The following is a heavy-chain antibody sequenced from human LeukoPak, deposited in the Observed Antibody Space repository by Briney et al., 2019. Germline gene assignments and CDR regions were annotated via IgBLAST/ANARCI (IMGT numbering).Heavy chain of an antibody. Sequence: PGGSLRLSCAASGFTFSDYNMRWIRQAPGKGLEWVSSISRSGSTKYYADSVKGRFTIPRDNAKNSLFLQMDSLRAEDPAVYYCARVLRYCSGGNCYSGGLGYMDVWGKGTTVTISS. J-gene: IGHJ6*03. CDR3: ARVLRYCSGGNCYSGGLGYMDV. CDR2: ISRSGSTK. D-gene: IGHD2-15*01. CDR1: GFTFSDYN. V-gene: IGHV3-11*01.